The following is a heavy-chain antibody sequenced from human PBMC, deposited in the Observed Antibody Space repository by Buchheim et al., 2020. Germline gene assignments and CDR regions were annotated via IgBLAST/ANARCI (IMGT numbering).Heavy chain of an antibody. Sequence: EVQLLESGGGLVQPGGSLRLSCAASGFTFSSYAMSWVRQAPGKGLEWVSAISGSGGSTYYADSVKGRFTISRDNSKNTLYLQMNSLRAEDTAVYYCAKDLSPPGRITIFGVVIIQGGFDYWGQGTL. CDR2: ISGSGGST. V-gene: IGHV3-23*01. J-gene: IGHJ4*02. CDR3: AKDLSPPGRITIFGVVIIQGGFDY. CDR1: GFTFSSYA. D-gene: IGHD3-3*01.